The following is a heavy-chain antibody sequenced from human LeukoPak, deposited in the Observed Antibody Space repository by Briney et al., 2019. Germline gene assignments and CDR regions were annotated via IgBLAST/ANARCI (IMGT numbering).Heavy chain of an antibody. CDR2: IYYSGST. V-gene: IGHV4-59*01. CDR3: ARSPGGSLQH. D-gene: IGHD2-15*01. CDR1: GGSISSYY. Sequence: PSETLSLTCTVSGGSISSYYWSWIRQPPGKGLEWIGYIYYSGSTNYNPSLKSRVTISVDTSKNQFSLKLSSVTAADTAVYYCARSPGGSLQHWGQGTLVTVSS. J-gene: IGHJ1*01.